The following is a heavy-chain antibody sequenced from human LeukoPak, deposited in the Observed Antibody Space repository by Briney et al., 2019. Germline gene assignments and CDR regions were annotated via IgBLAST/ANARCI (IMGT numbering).Heavy chain of an antibody. CDR2: ISYDGSNK. CDR1: GFTFSSYA. D-gene: IGHD4-17*01. J-gene: IGHJ6*02. CDR3: ARDPLDDYGDYGMDV. V-gene: IGHV3-30-3*01. Sequence: PGGSLRLSCAASGFTFSSYAMHWVRQAPGKGLEWVAVISYDGSNKYYADSVKGRFTISRDNSKNTLYLQMNSLRSEDTAVYYCARDPLDDYGDYGMDVWGQGTTVTVSS.